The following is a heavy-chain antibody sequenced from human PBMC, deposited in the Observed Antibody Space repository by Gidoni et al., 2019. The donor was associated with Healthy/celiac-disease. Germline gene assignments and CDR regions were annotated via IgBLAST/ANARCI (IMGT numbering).Heavy chain of an antibody. J-gene: IGHJ6*02. Sequence: QVQLQQSGAGLLKPSATLSLTCAAYGGSFSGYYWSWIRQPPGKGLEWIGEINHSGSTNYNPSLKSRVTISVDTSKNQFSLKLSSVTAADTAVYYCARGTRYGMDVWGQGTTVTVSS. V-gene: IGHV4-34*01. CDR2: INHSGST. CDR3: ARGTRYGMDV. CDR1: GGSFSGYY. D-gene: IGHD2-2*01.